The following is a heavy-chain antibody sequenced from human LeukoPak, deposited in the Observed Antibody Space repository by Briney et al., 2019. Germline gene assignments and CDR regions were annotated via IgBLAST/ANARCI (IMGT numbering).Heavy chain of an antibody. D-gene: IGHD3-3*01. Sequence: PGGSLRLSCAASGFTFSSYAMSWVRQAPGKGLEWVSAISGSGGSTYYADSVKGRFTISRDNSKNTLYLQMNSLRAEDTAVYYCAKPGSFGVAHYYFDYWGQGTLVTVSS. CDR1: GFTFSSYA. CDR3: AKPGSFGVAHYYFDY. J-gene: IGHJ4*02. V-gene: IGHV3-23*01. CDR2: ISGSGGST.